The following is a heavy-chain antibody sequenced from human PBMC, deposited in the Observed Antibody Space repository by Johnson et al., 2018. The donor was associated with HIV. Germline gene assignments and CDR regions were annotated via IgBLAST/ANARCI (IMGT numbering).Heavy chain of an antibody. CDR3: ARDNGYYYESSGSRNTFDI. J-gene: IGHJ3*02. V-gene: IGHV3-30-3*01. D-gene: IGHD3-22*01. CDR2: ISYDGSNK. Sequence: QLVESGGGVVQPGRSLRLYCAASGFTFSSYAMHWVRQAPGKGLEWVAVISYDGSNKYYADSVKGRFTISRDNSKNTLYRQMNSLRAEDTAVYYCARDNGYYYESSGSRNTFDIWGQGTMVTVSS. CDR1: GFTFSSYA.